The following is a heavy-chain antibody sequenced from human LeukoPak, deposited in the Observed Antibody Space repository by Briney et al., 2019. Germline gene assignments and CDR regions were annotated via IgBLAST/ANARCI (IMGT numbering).Heavy chain of an antibody. J-gene: IGHJ5*02. D-gene: IGHD6-25*01. Sequence: SETLSLTCTVSGGSISSSSYYWGWIRQPPGKGLEWIGSIYYSGSTYYNPSPKSRVTISVDTSKNQFSLKLSSVTAADTAVYYCARVAAGGWFDPWGQGTLVTVSS. CDR2: IYYSGST. CDR3: ARVAAGGWFDP. CDR1: GGSISSSSYY. V-gene: IGHV4-39*07.